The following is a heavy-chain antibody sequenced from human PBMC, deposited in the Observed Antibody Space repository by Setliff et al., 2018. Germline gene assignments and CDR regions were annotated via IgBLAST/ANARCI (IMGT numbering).Heavy chain of an antibody. V-gene: IGHV3-23*01. Sequence: GGSLRLSCTASGFTFRKHALAWVRQAPGKGLQWVSSVSGSGMTRDYTDSVKGRFTVSRDSSQNKIHLQMDSPRAEDAAVYYCARSINGYQQRYDFWGQGALVTVSS. D-gene: IGHD3-16*01. CDR2: VSGSGMTR. CDR1: GFTFRKHA. J-gene: IGHJ4*02. CDR3: ARSINGYQQRYDF.